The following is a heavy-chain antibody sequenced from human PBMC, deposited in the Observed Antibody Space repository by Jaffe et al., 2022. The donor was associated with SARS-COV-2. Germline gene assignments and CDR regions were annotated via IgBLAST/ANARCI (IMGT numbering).Heavy chain of an antibody. J-gene: IGHJ4*02. CDR2: FYHSGST. CDR3: ARVFGEIAVAGYFDY. V-gene: IGHV4-4*02. D-gene: IGHD6-19*01. Sequence: QVQLQESGPGLVKPSGTVSLSCAVSGGSIRSSNWWSWVRQPPGKGLEWIGEFYHSGSTNYNPSLKSRVTISVDKSKNQFSLRLSSVTAADTAVYYCARVFGEIAVAGYFDYWGQGTLVTVSS. CDR1: GGSIRSSNW.